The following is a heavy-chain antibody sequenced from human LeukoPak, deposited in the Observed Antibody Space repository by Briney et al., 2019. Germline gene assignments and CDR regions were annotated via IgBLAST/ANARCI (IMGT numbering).Heavy chain of an antibody. Sequence: PSETLSLTCTVSGGSISSYYWSWIRQPPGKGLEWIGYIYYSGSTNYNPSLKSRVTISVDTSKNQFSLKLSSVTAADTAVYYCARLRGQQLIYYFDYWGQGTLVTVSS. CDR3: ARLRGQQLIYYFDY. CDR2: IYYSGST. CDR1: GGSISSYY. V-gene: IGHV4-59*08. D-gene: IGHD6-13*01. J-gene: IGHJ4*02.